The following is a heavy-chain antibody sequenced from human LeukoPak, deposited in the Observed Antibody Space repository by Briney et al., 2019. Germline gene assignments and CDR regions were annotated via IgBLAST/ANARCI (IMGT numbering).Heavy chain of an antibody. CDR3: AIIPLVVVPGDTIFDY. D-gene: IGHD2-2*01. V-gene: IGHV3-23*01. J-gene: IGHJ4*02. CDR1: GFSFSGYA. CDR2: ISGSGGST. Sequence: GGSLRLSCAASGFSFSGYAMSWVRQAPGKGLEWVSAISGSGGSTYYADSVKGRFTISRDNSKNTLYLQMNNLRAEDTAVYYCAIIPLVVVPGDTIFDYWGQGTLVTVSS.